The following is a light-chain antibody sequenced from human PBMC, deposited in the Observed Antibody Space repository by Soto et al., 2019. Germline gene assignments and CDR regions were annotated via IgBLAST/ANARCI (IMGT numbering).Light chain of an antibody. J-gene: IGLJ3*02. CDR1: SSDVGGYNY. V-gene: IGLV2-14*01. CDR2: EVT. CDR3: ISYRSGTTLV. Sequence: QSALTQPASVSGSPGQSISISCTGTSSDVGGYNYVSWYQQHPGKAPKLIIYEVTNRPPGVSNRFSGSKSGNTASLTISGLQAEDEADYYCISYRSGTTLVFGGGTKVIVL.